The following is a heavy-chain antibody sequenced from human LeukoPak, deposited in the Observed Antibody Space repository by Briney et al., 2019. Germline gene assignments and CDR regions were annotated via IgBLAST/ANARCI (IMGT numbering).Heavy chain of an antibody. CDR3: ARETYYYDSSGYYYSEWGWFDP. CDR2: IYYSGST. J-gene: IGHJ5*02. Sequence: SETLSLSCTVSGGSISSSSYYWGWIRPPPGQGLEWIVSIYYSGSTSSNPSIKRRVTISVDTSKNQFSVKLSSLTDADTAVYYCARETYYYDSSGYYYSEWGWFDPWGQGTLVTVSS. V-gene: IGHV4-39*07. D-gene: IGHD3-22*01. CDR1: GGSISSSSYY.